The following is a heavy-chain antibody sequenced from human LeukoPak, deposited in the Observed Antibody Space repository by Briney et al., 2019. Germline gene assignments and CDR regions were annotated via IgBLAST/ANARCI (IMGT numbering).Heavy chain of an antibody. CDR1: GGGFTFTSHA. V-gene: IGHV1-69*13. J-gene: IGHJ3*02. CDR3: AGFFYDNSGDAFDI. D-gene: IGHD3-22*01. Sequence: ASVKVSCKASGGGFTFTSHAISWVRQAPGQGLEWMGGLIPIYGSANYAQKFQGRVTITSDESTRTVYMELSSLRPEDSAVYYCAGFFYDNSGDAFDIWGQGAMVTVSS. CDR2: LIPIYGSA.